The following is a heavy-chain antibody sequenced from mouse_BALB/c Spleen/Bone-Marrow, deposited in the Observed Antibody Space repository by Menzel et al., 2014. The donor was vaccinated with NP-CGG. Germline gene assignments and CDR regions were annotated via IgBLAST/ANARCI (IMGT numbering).Heavy chain of an antibody. J-gene: IGHJ3*01. Sequence: VQLQQSGPELVKPGTSVKISCKASGYSFTGYFMNWVKQSPGKSLEWIGRINPYNGDIYYNQKFKVKATLTADKSSTTAHMELLSLTSDDSAVYYCGREEYDRNSFVYWGQGTLVTVSA. CDR2: INPYNGDI. CDR3: GREEYDRNSFVY. D-gene: IGHD2-14*01. V-gene: IGHV1-37*01. CDR1: GYSFTGYF.